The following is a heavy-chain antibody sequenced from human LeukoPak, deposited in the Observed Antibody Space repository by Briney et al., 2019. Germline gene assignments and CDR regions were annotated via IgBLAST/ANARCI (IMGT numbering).Heavy chain of an antibody. J-gene: IGHJ4*02. CDR3: ARDYCTNGVCTRDY. CDR2: ISYDGSNK. CDR1: GFTFSNYG. D-gene: IGHD2-8*01. V-gene: IGHV3-30*19. Sequence: PGRSLGLSCVASGFTFSNYGIHWVRQAPGKGLEWVAVISYDGSNKYYADSVKGRFTISRDNSKNTLYLQMNSLRAEDTAVYYCARDYCTNGVCTRDYWGQGTLVTVSS.